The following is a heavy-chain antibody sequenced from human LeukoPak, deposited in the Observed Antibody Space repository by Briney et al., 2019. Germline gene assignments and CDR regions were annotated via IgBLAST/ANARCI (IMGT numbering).Heavy chain of an antibody. J-gene: IGHJ4*02. CDR2: IYYSGST. D-gene: IGHD4-11*01. CDR3: ARDLVTTRDYYFDY. Sequence: PSETLSLTCTVSGGSISSYYWSWIRQPPGKGLEWIGYIYYSGSTNYNPSLKSRVTISVDTSENQFSLKLSSVTAADTAVYYCARDLVTTRDYYFDYWGQGTLVTVSS. CDR1: GGSISSYY. V-gene: IGHV4-59*12.